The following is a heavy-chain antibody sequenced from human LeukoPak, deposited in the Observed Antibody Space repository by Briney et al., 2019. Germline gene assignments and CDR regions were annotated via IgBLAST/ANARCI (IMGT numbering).Heavy chain of an antibody. Sequence: ASVKVSCKASGYTFTSNGISWVRQASGQGLEWMGWISAYNGNTNYAQKLQGRVTMTTDTSTSTAYMELRSLRSDDTAVYYCARDSFYDSSGYYYGPLDYWGQGTLVTVSS. D-gene: IGHD3-22*01. CDR2: ISAYNGNT. J-gene: IGHJ4*02. V-gene: IGHV1-18*01. CDR3: ARDSFYDSSGYYYGPLDY. CDR1: GYTFTSNG.